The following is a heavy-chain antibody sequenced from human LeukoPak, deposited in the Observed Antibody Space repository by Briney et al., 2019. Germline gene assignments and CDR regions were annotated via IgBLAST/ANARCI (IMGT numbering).Heavy chain of an antibody. CDR2: VYYTGST. CDR3: ARHRGRYYDSGSYYYFDY. J-gene: IGHJ4*02. CDR1: GGSISSSGYY. D-gene: IGHD3-10*01. V-gene: IGHV4-39*02. Sequence: SETLSLTCTVSGGSISSSGYYWGWIRQPPGKGLEWVVSVYYTGSTFYNPSLKSRVTTSVDTSKNHFSLNLSSVTAADTAVYYCARHRGRYYDSGSYYYFDYWGQGTLVTVSS.